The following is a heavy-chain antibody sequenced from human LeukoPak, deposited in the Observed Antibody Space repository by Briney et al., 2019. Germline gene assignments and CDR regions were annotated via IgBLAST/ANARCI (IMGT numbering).Heavy chain of an antibody. CDR2: IYYSGST. Sequence: SETLSLTCTVSGGSISSSSYYWGWIRQPPGKGLEWIGSIYYSGSTYYNPSLKSRVTISVDTSKNQFSLKLSSVTAADTAVYYCARDGYLAVDYWGQGTLVTVSS. D-gene: IGHD2-2*03. V-gene: IGHV4-39*07. CDR3: ARDGYLAVDY. J-gene: IGHJ4*02. CDR1: GGSISSSSYY.